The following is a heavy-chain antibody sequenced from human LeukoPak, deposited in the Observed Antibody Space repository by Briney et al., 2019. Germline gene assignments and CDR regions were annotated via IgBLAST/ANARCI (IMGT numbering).Heavy chain of an antibody. V-gene: IGHV1-58*02. CDR3: AKAPVTSCRGAFCYPFDY. Sequence: GTSVKVSCKASGFTFTSSAMQWVRQARGQRLEWIGWIVVGSGNTNYAQKFQERVTITRDMSTSTAYMELSSLRAEDAAVYYCAKAPVTSCRGAFCYPFDYWGQGTLVTVSS. D-gene: IGHD2-15*01. J-gene: IGHJ4*02. CDR2: IVVGSGNT. CDR1: GFTFTSSA.